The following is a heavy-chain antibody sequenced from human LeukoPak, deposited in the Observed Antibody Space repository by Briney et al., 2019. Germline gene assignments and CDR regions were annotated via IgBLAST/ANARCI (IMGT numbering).Heavy chain of an antibody. J-gene: IGHJ5*02. CDR3: ARGDSTSSNFDWLDP. CDR1: GYTFTDYY. V-gene: IGHV1-2*02. CDR2: INPNSGVT. Sequence: ASVKVSCKGSGYTFTDYYIHWVRQAPGQGLEWMGWINPNSGVTNYAQRFQGRVTMTRDTSISTVYMELSRLRSDDTAVYYCARGDSTSSNFDWLDPWGQGTLVTVSS. D-gene: IGHD6-6*01.